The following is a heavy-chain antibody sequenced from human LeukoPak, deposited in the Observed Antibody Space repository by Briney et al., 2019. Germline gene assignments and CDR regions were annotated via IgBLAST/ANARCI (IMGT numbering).Heavy chain of an antibody. D-gene: IGHD1-26*01. J-gene: IGHJ2*01. CDR1: GGSISSSSYY. CDR3: ARHADRKWELPYWYFDL. Sequence: SETLSLTCTVSGGSISSSSYYWGWIRQPPGKGLEWIGSIYYSGSTYYNPSLKSRVTISVDTSKNQFSLKLSSVTAADTAVYYRARHADRKWELPYWYFDLWGRGTLVTVSS. V-gene: IGHV4-39*01. CDR2: IYYSGST.